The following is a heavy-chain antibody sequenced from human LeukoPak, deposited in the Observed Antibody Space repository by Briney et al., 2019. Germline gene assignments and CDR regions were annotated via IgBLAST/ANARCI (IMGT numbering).Heavy chain of an antibody. CDR1: GFTFSSYG. Sequence: PGGSLRLSCAASGFTFSSYGMSWVGQAPGKGLEWVANIKQDGSEKYYVDSVKGRFTISRDNAKNSLYLQMNSLRAEDTAVYYCAREGSGYDWLVDCWGQGTLVTVSS. CDR2: IKQDGSEK. CDR3: AREGSGYDWLVDC. D-gene: IGHD5-12*01. J-gene: IGHJ4*02. V-gene: IGHV3-7*01.